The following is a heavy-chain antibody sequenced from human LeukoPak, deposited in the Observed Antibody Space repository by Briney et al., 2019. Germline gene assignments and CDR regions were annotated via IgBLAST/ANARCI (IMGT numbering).Heavy chain of an antibody. Sequence: GGSLRLSCAASGFTFSSYGMSWVRQAPGKGLEWVSAISGSGGSTYYADSVKGRFTISRDNSKNTLYLQMNSLKTEDTAVYYCTTVVAVAGPDDYWGQGTLVTVSS. CDR2: ISGSGGST. V-gene: IGHV3-23*01. CDR1: GFTFSSYG. D-gene: IGHD6-19*01. J-gene: IGHJ4*02. CDR3: TTVVAVAGPDDY.